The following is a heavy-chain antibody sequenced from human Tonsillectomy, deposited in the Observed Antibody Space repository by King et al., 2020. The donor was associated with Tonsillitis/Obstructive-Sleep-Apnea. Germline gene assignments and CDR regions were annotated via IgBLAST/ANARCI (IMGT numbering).Heavy chain of an antibody. CDR3: ARSPLCSYAFDI. J-gene: IGHJ3*02. Sequence: VQLQQWGAGLLKPSETLSLTCAVYGGSFSGYYWSWIRQPPGKGLEWIGEINHSGSTNYNPSLKSRVTISGDTSKKQFSLKLNSVTAADTVVYYCARSPLCSYAFDIWGQATMVTVSS. CDR1: GGSFSGYY. V-gene: IGHV4-34*01. CDR2: INHSGST. D-gene: IGHD2-21*01.